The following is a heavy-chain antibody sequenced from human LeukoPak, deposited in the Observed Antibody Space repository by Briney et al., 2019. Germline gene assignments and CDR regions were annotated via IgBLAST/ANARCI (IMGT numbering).Heavy chain of an antibody. CDR2: ITLSSTTI. CDR1: GFTFSNYS. V-gene: IGHV3-48*01. CDR3: AKDLGVGGYVFFPLDY. Sequence: PGGSLRLSCAASGFTFSNYSMNWVRQAPGKGLEWVSYITLSSTTIYYADSVKGRFTISRDNSKNTLYLQMNSLRAEDTAVYYCAKDLGVGGYVFFPLDYWGQGTLVTVSS. J-gene: IGHJ4*02. D-gene: IGHD5-12*01.